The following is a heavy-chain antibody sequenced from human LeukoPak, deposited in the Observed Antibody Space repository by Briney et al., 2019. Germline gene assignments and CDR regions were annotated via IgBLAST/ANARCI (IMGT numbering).Heavy chain of an antibody. V-gene: IGHV3-30*02. D-gene: IGHD6-6*01. J-gene: IGHJ4*02. CDR1: GFTFSSYG. CDR2: IRYDGTNK. Sequence: GGSLRLSCAPSGFTFSSYGMHWVRQAPGKGLEWVAFIRYDGTNKYYADSVKGRFTISRDNSKNTVYLQMHSLRAEDTAVYYCAKDLWPMEYSSSSPFDYWGQGTLVTVSS. CDR3: AKDLWPMEYSSSSPFDY.